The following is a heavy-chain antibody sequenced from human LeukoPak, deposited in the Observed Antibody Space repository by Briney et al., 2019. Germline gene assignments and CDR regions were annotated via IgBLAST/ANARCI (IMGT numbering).Heavy chain of an antibody. CDR3: ARVKPGSGYFDY. Sequence: TGGSLRLSCTASGFTFGDYAMSWVRQAPGKGLEWVSYISSSSTTIYYADSVKGRFTISRDNAKNSLYLQMNSLRAEDTAVYYCARVKPGSGYFDYWGQGTLVTVSS. CDR2: ISSSSTTI. J-gene: IGHJ4*02. CDR1: GFTFGDYA. V-gene: IGHV3-48*01.